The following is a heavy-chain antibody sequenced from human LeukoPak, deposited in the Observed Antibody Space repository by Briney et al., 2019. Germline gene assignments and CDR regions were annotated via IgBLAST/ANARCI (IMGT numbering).Heavy chain of an antibody. CDR2: ISSSSSYI. CDR1: GFTFSSYS. D-gene: IGHD1-26*01. CDR3: ARDWDVNFDY. V-gene: IGHV3-21*01. Sequence: PGGSLRLSFAASGFTFSSYSMNWVRQAPGKGLEWVSSISSSSSYIYYADSVKGRFTISRDNAKNSLYLQMNSLRAEDTAVYYCARDWDVNFDYWGQGTLVTVSS. J-gene: IGHJ4*02.